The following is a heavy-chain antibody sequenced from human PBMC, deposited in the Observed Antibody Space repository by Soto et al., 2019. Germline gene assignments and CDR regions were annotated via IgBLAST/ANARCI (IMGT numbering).Heavy chain of an antibody. CDR3: ARTTAVPNTLRSRYFSEC. CDR2: VYYSVTT. CDR1: GGSVSNKTYY. D-gene: IGHD4-17*01. J-gene: IGHJ4*02. V-gene: IGHV4-61*01. Sequence: PSETRSLTCSVSGGSVSNKTYYWSWILHPPGKRLEWIGYVYYSVTTNYNPSLKSRVTISVDLSKNQFSLRLSSVTTADTALYYCARTTAVPNTLRSRYFSECWGKGNMVIVSS.